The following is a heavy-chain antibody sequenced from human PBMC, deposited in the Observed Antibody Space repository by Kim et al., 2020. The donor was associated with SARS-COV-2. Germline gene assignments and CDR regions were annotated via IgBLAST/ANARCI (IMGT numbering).Heavy chain of an antibody. Sequence: DSVKGRFTISRDNSKNTLYLQMNSLRAEDTAVYYCARDGDIVVVPAELDYWGQGTLVTVSS. D-gene: IGHD2-2*01. CDR3: ARDGDIVVVPAELDY. V-gene: IGHV3-30*01. J-gene: IGHJ4*02.